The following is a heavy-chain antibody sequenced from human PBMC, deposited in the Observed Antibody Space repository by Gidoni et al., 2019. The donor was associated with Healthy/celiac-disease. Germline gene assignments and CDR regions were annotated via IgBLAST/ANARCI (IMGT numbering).Heavy chain of an antibody. J-gene: IGHJ6*02. V-gene: IGHV4-34*01. CDR2: INHSGST. Sequence: QVQLQQWGAGLLTPSETLSLPCAVYGGPFIGYYWSWIRQPPGKGLEWIGEINHSGSTNYNPCLKSRVTISVDTSKNQFSLKLSSVTAADTAVYYCASGGVWSVPYYYYYGMDVWGQGTTVTVSS. CDR1: GGPFIGYY. D-gene: IGHD3-3*01. CDR3: ASGGVWSVPYYYYYGMDV.